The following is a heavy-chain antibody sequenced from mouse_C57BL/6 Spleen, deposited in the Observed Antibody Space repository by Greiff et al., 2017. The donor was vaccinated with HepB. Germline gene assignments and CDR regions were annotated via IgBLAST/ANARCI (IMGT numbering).Heavy chain of an antibody. Sequence: VQLQESGPELVKPGASVKISCKASGYAFSSSWMNWVKQRPGKGLEWIGRIYPGDGDTNYNGKFKGKATLTADESSSTAYMQLSSLTSEDSAVYCCARNSNYPWFACWGQGTLVTVSA. D-gene: IGHD2-5*01. CDR1: GYAFSSSW. CDR2: IYPGDGDT. CDR3: ARNSNYPWFAC. J-gene: IGHJ3*01. V-gene: IGHV1-82*01.